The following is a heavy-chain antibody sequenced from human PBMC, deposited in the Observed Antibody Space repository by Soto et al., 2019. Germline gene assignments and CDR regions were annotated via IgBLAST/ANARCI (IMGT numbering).Heavy chain of an antibody. J-gene: IGHJ6*02. Sequence: GASVKVSCKASGFTFTSSAVQWVRQARGQRLEWIGWIVVGSGNTNYAQKFQERVTITRDMSTSTAYMELSSLRSEDTAVYYCAAGNSDFWSGRIYGMDVWGQGTTVTVSS. CDR2: IVVGSGNT. D-gene: IGHD3-3*01. CDR1: GFTFTSSA. CDR3: AAGNSDFWSGRIYGMDV. V-gene: IGHV1-58*01.